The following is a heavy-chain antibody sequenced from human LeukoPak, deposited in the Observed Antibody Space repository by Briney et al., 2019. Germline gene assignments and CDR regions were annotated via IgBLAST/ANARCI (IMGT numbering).Heavy chain of an antibody. Sequence: GGSLRLSCAASGFTFDDYAMHWVRQAPGKGLEWVSGISWNSGSIGYADSVKGRFTISRDNAKNSLYLQMDSLRAEDTAVYYCARGDEGDTTVLRGGYFD. J-gene: IGHJ4*03. CDR1: GFTFDDYA. CDR3: ARGDEGDTTVLRGGYFD. D-gene: IGHD4-17*01. CDR2: ISWNSGSI. V-gene: IGHV3-9*01.